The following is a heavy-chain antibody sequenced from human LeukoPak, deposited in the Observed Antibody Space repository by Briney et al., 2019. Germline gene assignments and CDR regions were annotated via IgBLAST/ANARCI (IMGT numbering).Heavy chain of an antibody. CDR3: ASQVGAYYYFDY. V-gene: IGHV3-53*01. J-gene: IGHJ4*02. CDR1: GFTVSSNY. CDR2: IYSGGST. D-gene: IGHD1-26*01. Sequence: PGGSLRLSCAASGFTVSSNYMSWVRQAPGKGLEWVSVIYSGGSTYYADSVKGRFTISRDNSKNTLYLQMNSLRAEDTAVNYCASQVGAYYYFDYWGQGTLVTVSS.